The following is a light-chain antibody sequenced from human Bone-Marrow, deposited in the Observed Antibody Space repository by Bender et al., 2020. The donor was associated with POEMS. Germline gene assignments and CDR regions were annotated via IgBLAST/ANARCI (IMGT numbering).Light chain of an antibody. CDR3: CSYAGDNDLV. Sequence: QSALTQPASVSGSPGQSITISCTGTSSDVGSYNLVSWYQQHPGKAPKLIIYEDDERPSGVPDRFSGSKSGTTASLTVSGLQAEDEATYYCCSYAGDNDLVFGGGTKLTVL. J-gene: IGLJ2*01. V-gene: IGLV2-23*01. CDR2: EDD. CDR1: SSDVGSYNL.